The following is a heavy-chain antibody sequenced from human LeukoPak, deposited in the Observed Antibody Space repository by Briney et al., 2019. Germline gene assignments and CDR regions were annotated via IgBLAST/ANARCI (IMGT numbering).Heavy chain of an antibody. Sequence: GGSLRLSCVASGFIFSSYTMSWVRQAPGKGLEWVAKMKEDGSDIYYVDSVKGRFTICRDNAKNSLCLQMSNLRAEDTAVYYCARGGARYLDSWDQGTLVTVSS. V-gene: IGHV3-7*01. CDR2: MKEDGSDI. J-gene: IGHJ5*02. CDR1: GFIFSSYT. CDR3: ARGGARYLDS. D-gene: IGHD3-9*01.